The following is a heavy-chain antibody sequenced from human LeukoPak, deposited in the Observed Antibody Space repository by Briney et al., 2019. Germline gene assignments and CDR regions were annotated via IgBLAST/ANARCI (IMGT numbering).Heavy chain of an antibody. CDR2: IYYSGST. V-gene: IGHV4-61*01. CDR1: GVSVSSSSYY. CDR3: ARGAVAADEMVY. J-gene: IGHJ4*02. D-gene: IGHD6-19*01. Sequence: SETLSLTCTVSGVSVSSSSYYWSWIRQPLGKGLEWIGYIYYSGSTNYNPSFESRVTISVDTSKNQFSLKLSSVTAADTAVYYCARGAVAADEMVYWGQGTLVTVSS.